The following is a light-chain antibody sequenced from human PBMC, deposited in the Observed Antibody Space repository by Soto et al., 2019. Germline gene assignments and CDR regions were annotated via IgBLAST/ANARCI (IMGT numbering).Light chain of an antibody. J-gene: IGKJ1*01. CDR3: QQANSFPST. CDR1: QDISTW. V-gene: IGKV1-12*01. CDR2: AAS. Sequence: DIQMTQSPSSVSAPVGDRVTITCRASQDISTWLAWYQQKPGKAPKLLIYAASTLHIGVPSRFSGSGSGTDFTLTISRLQPEDFATYYCQQANSFPSTFGQGTKVDIK.